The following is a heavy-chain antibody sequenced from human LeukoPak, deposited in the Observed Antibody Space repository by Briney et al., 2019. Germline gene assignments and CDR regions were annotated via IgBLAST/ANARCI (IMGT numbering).Heavy chain of an antibody. CDR1: GGSFSGYY. V-gene: IGHV4-34*01. D-gene: IGHD3-3*01. J-gene: IGHJ4*02. CDR2: INHSGST. Sequence: NPSETLSLTCAVYGGSFSGYYWSWIRQPPGKGLEWIGEINHSGSTNYNPSLKSRVTISVDTSKNQFSLKLSSVTAADTAVYYCARLRYDFWSGYPHYWGQGTLVTVSS. CDR3: ARLRYDFWSGYPHY.